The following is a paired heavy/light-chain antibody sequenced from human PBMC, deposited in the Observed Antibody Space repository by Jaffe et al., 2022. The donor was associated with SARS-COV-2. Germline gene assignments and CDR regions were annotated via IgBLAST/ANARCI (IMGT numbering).Heavy chain of an antibody. V-gene: IGHV1-3*01. Sequence: QVQLVQSGAEVKKPGASVKVSCKASGYTFTSYAMHWVRQAPGQRLEWMGWINAGNGNTKYSQKFQGRVTITRDTSASTAYMELSSLRSEDTAVYYCARDLVKKINYGSRGNAFDIWGQGTMVTVSS. CDR2: INAGNGNT. CDR3: ARDLVKKINYGSRGNAFDI. CDR1: GYTFTSYA. J-gene: IGHJ3*02. D-gene: IGHD3-16*01.
Light chain of an antibody. CDR2: AAS. CDR3: QQSYSTQAPLT. J-gene: IGKJ4*01. Sequence: DIQMTQSPSSLSASVGDRVTITCRASQSISSYLNWYQQKPGKAPKLLIYAASSLQSGVPSRFSGSGSGTDFTLTISSLQPEDFATYYCQQSYSTQAPLTFGGGTKVEIK. V-gene: IGKV1-39*01. CDR1: QSISSY.